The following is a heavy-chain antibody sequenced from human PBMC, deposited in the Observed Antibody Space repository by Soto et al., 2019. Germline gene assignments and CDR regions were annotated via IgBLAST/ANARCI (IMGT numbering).Heavy chain of an antibody. V-gene: IGHV4-4*02. J-gene: IGHJ5*02. Sequence: QVQLQESGPGLVKPSGTLSLTCAVSGGSISSSNWWSWVRQPPGKGLEWIGEIYHSGSTNYNPSLKSRVTISVDKSKNQFALKLSSGTAADTAVYYGAREGRFGSSSSWFDPWGQGTLVTVSS. CDR3: AREGRFGSSSSWFDP. CDR1: GGSISSSNW. CDR2: IYHSGST. D-gene: IGHD6-13*01.